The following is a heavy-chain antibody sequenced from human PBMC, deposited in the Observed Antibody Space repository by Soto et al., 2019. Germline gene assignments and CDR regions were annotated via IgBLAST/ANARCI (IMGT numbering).Heavy chain of an antibody. CDR2: ISWNSGSI. CDR3: AKATGYSGYVTG. J-gene: IGHJ4*02. V-gene: IGHV3-9*01. D-gene: IGHD5-12*01. CDR1: GFTFDDYA. Sequence: DVQLVESGGGLVQPGRSLRLSCAASGFTFDDYAMHWVRQAPGKGLEWVSGISWNSGSIGYADSVKGRFTISRDNAKNSLYLQMNSLRSEDTALYYCAKATGYSGYVTGWGQGTLVTVSS.